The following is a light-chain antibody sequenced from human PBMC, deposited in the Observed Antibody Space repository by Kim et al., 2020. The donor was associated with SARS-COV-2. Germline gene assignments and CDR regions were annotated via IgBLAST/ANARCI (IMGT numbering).Light chain of an antibody. V-gene: IGKV4-1*01. Sequence: ERATINCKSNQSVLYSSNNKNYLAWYQQKPGQSPKVLIYWASTRESGVPDRFGGSGSGTNFTLTISSLQAEDVAVYYCQQYYGIPTFGQGTKLEI. CDR3: QQYYGIPT. CDR2: WAS. CDR1: QSVLYSSNNKNY. J-gene: IGKJ2*01.